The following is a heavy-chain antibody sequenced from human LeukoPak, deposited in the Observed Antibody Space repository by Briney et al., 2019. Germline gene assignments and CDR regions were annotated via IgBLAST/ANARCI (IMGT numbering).Heavy chain of an antibody. V-gene: IGHV1-8*01. J-gene: IGHJ3*02. Sequence: GASVTVSCKASGYTFTSYDINWVRQATGQELEWMGWMNPNSGNTCYAQKFQGRVTITRHTSISTAYMELSSLRSEDTAVYYCARFYYDSTPSAFDIWGQGTMVTVSS. CDR2: MNPNSGNT. CDR3: ARFYYDSTPSAFDI. D-gene: IGHD3-22*01. CDR1: GYTFTSYD.